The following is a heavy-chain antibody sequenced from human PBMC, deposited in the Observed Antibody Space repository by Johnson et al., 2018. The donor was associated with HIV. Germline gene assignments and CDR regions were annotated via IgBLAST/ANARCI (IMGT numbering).Heavy chain of an antibody. CDR1: GFTFSTHW. CDR3: ARDLPAIAARPGGAFDI. CDR2: IRYDGSNK. V-gene: IGHV3-30*02. D-gene: IGHD6-6*01. Sequence: QVQLVESGGGLVQPGGSLRLSCTGSGFTFSTHWMTGAGQEKGKGREGGAWIRYDGSNKYYADSGKGRFTISRDNTKNTLYLQRNSLTAEDTAVYYCARDLPAIAARPGGAFDIWGQGTMVTVSS. J-gene: IGHJ3*02.